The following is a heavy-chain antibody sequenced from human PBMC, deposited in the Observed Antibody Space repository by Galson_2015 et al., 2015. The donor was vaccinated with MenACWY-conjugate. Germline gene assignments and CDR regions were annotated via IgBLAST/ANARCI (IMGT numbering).Heavy chain of an antibody. D-gene: IGHD4-17*01. CDR1: GFTFSPYA. V-gene: IGHV3-23*01. CDR3: AKSPTPHGDFFDS. J-gene: IGHJ4*02. CDR2: ISGSGGST. Sequence: SLRLSCAASGFTFSPYAMSWVRQAPGKGLEWASGISGSGGSTYYADSVKGRFTISRDTSKNTLYLQMNSLRVEDTALYYCAKSPTPHGDFFDSWGQGTLVAVSS.